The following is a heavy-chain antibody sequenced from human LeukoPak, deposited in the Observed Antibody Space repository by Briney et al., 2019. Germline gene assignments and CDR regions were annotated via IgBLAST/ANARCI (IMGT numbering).Heavy chain of an antibody. D-gene: IGHD3-10*01. CDR2: ISSSGSTI. V-gene: IGHV3-48*03. CDR1: GFTFSSYE. J-gene: IGHJ6*02. Sequence: GGSLRLSCAASGFTFSSYEMNWVRQAPGKGLEWVSYISSSGSTIYYADSVKGRFTISRDNAKNSLYLQMNSLRAEDTAVYYCARGYYGSGPYYYYGMDVWGQGTTVTVSS. CDR3: ARGYYGSGPYYYYGMDV.